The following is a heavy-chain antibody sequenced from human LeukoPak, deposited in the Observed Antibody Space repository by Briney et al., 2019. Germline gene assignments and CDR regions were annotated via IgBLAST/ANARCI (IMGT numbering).Heavy chain of an antibody. CDR1: GYTFIGYY. V-gene: IGHV1-2*02. CDR3: ARDGVAGSSDAFDI. CDR2: IDPYSGGT. Sequence: ASVKVSCKASGYTFIGYYMHWVRQAPGQGLEWMGWIDPYSGGTHFVQRFQGRVSMTLDTSISTAYMELTRLTSDDTAVYYCARDGVAGSSDAFDIWGQGTMVTVSA. J-gene: IGHJ3*02. D-gene: IGHD6-19*01.